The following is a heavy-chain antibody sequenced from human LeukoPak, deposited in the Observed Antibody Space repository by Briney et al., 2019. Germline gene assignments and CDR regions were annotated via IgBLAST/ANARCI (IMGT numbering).Heavy chain of an antibody. Sequence: ASVKVSCKASGYTFTSYDTNWVRQATGQGLEWMGWMNPNSGNTGYAQKFQGRVTMTRNTSISTAYMELSSLRSEDTAVYYCARQAAAGTVSSKSWFDPWGQGTLVTVSS. CDR3: ARQAAAGTVSSKSWFDP. CDR2: MNPNSGNT. D-gene: IGHD6-13*01. J-gene: IGHJ5*02. V-gene: IGHV1-8*01. CDR1: GYTFTSYD.